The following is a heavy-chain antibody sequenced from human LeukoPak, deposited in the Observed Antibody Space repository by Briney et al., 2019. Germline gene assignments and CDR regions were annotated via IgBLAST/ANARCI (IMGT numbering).Heavy chain of an antibody. Sequence: ASVKVSCKGSGYTFTSYGISWVRQAPGQGLEWMGWISAYNGNTNYAQKLQGRVTMTTDTSTSTAYMELRSLRSDDTAVYYCAYDSSGYRVAAFDYWGQGTLVTVSS. D-gene: IGHD3-22*01. CDR2: ISAYNGNT. J-gene: IGHJ4*02. CDR3: AYDSSGYRVAAFDY. CDR1: GYTFTSYG. V-gene: IGHV1-18*01.